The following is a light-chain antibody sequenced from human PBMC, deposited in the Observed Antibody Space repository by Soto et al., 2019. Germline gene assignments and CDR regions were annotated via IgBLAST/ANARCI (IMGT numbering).Light chain of an antibody. J-gene: IGKJ4*01. CDR2: DAS. CDR1: QSVSSY. Sequence: EIGFTQSPATLSLSPGERATLSCRASQSVSSYLAWYQQKPGQAPRLLIYDASNRATGIPARFSGSGSGTDFTLTISSLEPEDFAVYYCQQRSNWALTFGGGTKVDIK. CDR3: QQRSNWALT. V-gene: IGKV3-11*01.